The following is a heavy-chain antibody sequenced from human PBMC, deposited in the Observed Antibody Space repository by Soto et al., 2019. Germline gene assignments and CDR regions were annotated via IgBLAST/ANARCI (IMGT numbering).Heavy chain of an antibody. Sequence: PGGSLRLSCAASGFTFSSYAMSWVRQAPGKGLEWVSAISGSGGSTYYADSVKGRFTISRDNSKNTLYLQMNSLRAEDTAVYYCAKDVGYCSGGSCPEIDAFDIWGQGTMVTVSS. CDR2: ISGSGGST. CDR3: AKDVGYCSGGSCPEIDAFDI. CDR1: GFTFSSYA. J-gene: IGHJ3*02. D-gene: IGHD2-15*01. V-gene: IGHV3-23*01.